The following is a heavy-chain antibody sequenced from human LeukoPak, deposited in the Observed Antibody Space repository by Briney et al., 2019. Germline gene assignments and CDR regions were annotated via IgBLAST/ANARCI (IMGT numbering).Heavy chain of an antibody. V-gene: IGHV3-7*01. CDR1: GFSFSSYW. CDR2: IRQDGSEE. D-gene: IGHD3-22*01. CDR3: ARGASSGYSYYFDY. Sequence: GGSLRLSCAASGFSFSSYWMSWGRQAPGKGLEWVANIRQDGSEEYYVDSVKGRFTISRDNAKNLLYLQMNSLRAEDTAVYYCARGASSGYSYYFDYWGQGTLVTVSS. J-gene: IGHJ4*02.